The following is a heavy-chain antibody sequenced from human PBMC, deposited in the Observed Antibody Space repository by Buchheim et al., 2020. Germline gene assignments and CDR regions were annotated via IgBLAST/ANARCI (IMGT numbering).Heavy chain of an antibody. CDR3: ARDRSNYDPTLYYYYGMDV. CDR1: GFTFSSYA. V-gene: IGHV3-30-3*01. Sequence: QVQLVESGGGVVQPGRSLRLSCAASGFTFSSYAMHWVRQAPGKGLEWVAVISYDGSNKYYADSVKGRFTISRENSKNTLYLQMNSLRAEDTAVYYCARDRSNYDPTLYYYYGMDVWGQGTT. J-gene: IGHJ6*02. CDR2: ISYDGSNK. D-gene: IGHD3-22*01.